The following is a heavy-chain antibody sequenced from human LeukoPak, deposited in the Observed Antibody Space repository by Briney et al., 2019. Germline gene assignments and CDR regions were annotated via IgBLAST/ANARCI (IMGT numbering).Heavy chain of an antibody. Sequence: SETLSLTCSASGGSISSHYWNWIRQPPGKGLEWIGYIYYSGSTTYNPSLKSRVTISVDTSKNQFSLKLNSVTAADTAVYYCARDLSNWGFDSWGQGTLVTVSS. V-gene: IGHV4-59*11. D-gene: IGHD7-27*01. CDR2: IYYSGST. J-gene: IGHJ4*02. CDR1: GGSISSHY. CDR3: ARDLSNWGFDS.